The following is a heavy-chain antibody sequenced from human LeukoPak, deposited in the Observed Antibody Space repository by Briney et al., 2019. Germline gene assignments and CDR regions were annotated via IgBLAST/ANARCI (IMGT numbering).Heavy chain of an antibody. Sequence: SVKVSCKASGGTFSSYDISWVRQAPGQGLEWMGGIMPMFGTANYAQKFQGRVTITADKSTSTAYMELSSLRSEDTAMYYCARVVVVITNDISDIWGQGTMVIVSS. CDR3: ARVVVVITNDISDI. V-gene: IGHV1-69*06. D-gene: IGHD3-22*01. CDR2: IMPMFGTA. CDR1: GGTFSSYD. J-gene: IGHJ3*02.